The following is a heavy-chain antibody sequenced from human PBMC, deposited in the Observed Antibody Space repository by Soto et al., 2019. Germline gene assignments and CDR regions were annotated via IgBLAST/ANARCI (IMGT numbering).Heavy chain of an antibody. V-gene: IGHV3-74*01. J-gene: IGHJ4*02. Sequence: GGSKRVSCTVAGLNFSGYGRHWVRQAPGKGLVWVSRINSDGSTTSYADSVKGRFTISRDNAKNTLYLQMDSLRAEDTAVYFCASAKIGDYFQVYWGQGTLVTVSS. D-gene: IGHD4-17*01. CDR2: INSDGSTT. CDR1: GLNFSGYG. CDR3: ASAKIGDYFQVY.